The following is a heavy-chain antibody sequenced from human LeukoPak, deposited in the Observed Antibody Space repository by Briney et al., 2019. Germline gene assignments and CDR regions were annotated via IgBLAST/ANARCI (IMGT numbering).Heavy chain of an antibody. D-gene: IGHD1-26*01. J-gene: IGHJ4*02. CDR3: ARVSEVGARGDY. CDR1: GDSITSSSYY. V-gene: IGHV4-61*02. Sequence: SETLSLTCIVSGDSITSSSYYWSWIRQPAGKGLEWIGRIYTSGSTNYNPSLKSRVTISVDTSKNQFSLKLSSVTAADTAVYYCARVSEVGARGDYWGQGTLVTVSS. CDR2: IYTSGST.